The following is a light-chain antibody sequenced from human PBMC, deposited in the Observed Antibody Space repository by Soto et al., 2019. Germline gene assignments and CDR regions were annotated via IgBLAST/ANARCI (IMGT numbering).Light chain of an antibody. CDR1: QGISSY. J-gene: IGKJ3*01. CDR3: QQLNSYPLT. Sequence: DIQLTQSPSFLSASVGDRVTITCRASQGISSYLAWYQQKPGKAPKLLIYAASTLQSGVPSRFRDSGSGTEFTLTISSLQPEDFATYYCQQLNSYPLTFGGGTKVDIK. CDR2: AAS. V-gene: IGKV1-9*01.